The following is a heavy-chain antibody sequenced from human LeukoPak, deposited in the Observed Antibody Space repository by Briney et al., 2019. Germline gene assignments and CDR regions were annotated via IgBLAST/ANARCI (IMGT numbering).Heavy chain of an antibody. CDR1: GFTLNKYW. CDR2: ITGDGSDI. Sequence: GGSLRLSCEASGFTLNKYWMHWVRQAPGKGLVWVSRITGDGSDIAYADSVKGRFTVSRDDAKNILFLQMTSLRVEDTAIYYCARDAYTTTSNWLDPWGQGTLVTVPS. J-gene: IGHJ5*02. CDR3: ARDAYTTTSNWLDP. V-gene: IGHV3-74*01. D-gene: IGHD4-17*01.